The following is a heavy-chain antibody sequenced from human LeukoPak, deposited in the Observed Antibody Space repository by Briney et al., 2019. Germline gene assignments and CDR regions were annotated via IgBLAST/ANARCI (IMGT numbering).Heavy chain of an antibody. CDR1: GASISSYY. CDR3: ARSDSIIRWFDP. J-gene: IGHJ5*02. Sequence: SETLSLTCNVSGASISSYYWRWIRQPAGKGLEWIGRIYISGPTNYNPSLKSRVTMSVDTSKNQFSLKLNSVTAADTAVYYCARSDSIIRWFDPWGQGTLVTVSS. D-gene: IGHD4-11*01. CDR2: IYISGPT. V-gene: IGHV4-4*07.